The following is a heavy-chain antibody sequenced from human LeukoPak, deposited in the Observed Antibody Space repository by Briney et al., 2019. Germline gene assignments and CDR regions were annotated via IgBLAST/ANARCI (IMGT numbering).Heavy chain of an antibody. Sequence: SVKVSCKASGGTFSSYAISWVRQAPGQGLEWMGRIIPIFGTANYAQKFQGRVTITTDESTSTAYMELSSLRSEDTAVYYCAPTSNFYDSSGPWGYFDLWGRGTLVTVSS. V-gene: IGHV1-69*05. CDR2: IIPIFGTA. J-gene: IGHJ2*01. D-gene: IGHD3-22*01. CDR1: GGTFSSYA. CDR3: APTSNFYDSSGPWGYFDL.